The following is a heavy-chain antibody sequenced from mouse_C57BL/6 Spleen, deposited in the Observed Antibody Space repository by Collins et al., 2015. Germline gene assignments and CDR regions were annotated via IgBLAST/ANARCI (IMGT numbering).Heavy chain of an antibody. CDR3: TFPLFTTVVDFDY. D-gene: IGHD1-1*01. CDR1: GFNIKDDY. CDR2: IDPENGDT. Sequence: EVQLQQSGAELVRPGASVKLSCTASGFNIKDDYMHWVKQRPEQGLEWIGWIDPENGDTEYASKFQGKATITADTSSNTAYLQLSSLTSEDTAVYYCTFPLFTTVVDFDYWGQGTTLTVSS. V-gene: IGHV14-4*01. J-gene: IGHJ2*01.